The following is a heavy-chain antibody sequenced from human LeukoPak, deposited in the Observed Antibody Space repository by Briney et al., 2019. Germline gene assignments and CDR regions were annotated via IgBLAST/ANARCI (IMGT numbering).Heavy chain of an antibody. CDR2: IYSTGST. V-gene: IGHV4-59*08. CDR3: ARGPYSYDSSGAFDI. D-gene: IGHD3-22*01. J-gene: IGHJ3*02. Sequence: ETLSLTCTVSGGSISGYYWSWVRQSPEKGLESIGFIYSTGSTSYNPSLRSRVTISIDTSQNQFYLRLTSVTAADTAVYFCARGPYSYDSSGAFDIWGQGTMVTVSS. CDR1: GGSISGYY.